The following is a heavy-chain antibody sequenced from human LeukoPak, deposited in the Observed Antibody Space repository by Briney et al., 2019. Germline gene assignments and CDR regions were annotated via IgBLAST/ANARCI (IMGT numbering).Heavy chain of an antibody. CDR1: GNTFASYD. V-gene: IGHV1-8*03. CDR3: ARVIHDYYYYFYMYV. Sequence: GASVKVSCKASGNTFASYDINWVRQATGQGLEWMGWMNPNSGNTGYAQKFQGRVTITRNTSISTAYMELSSLRSEDTAVYYCARVIHDYYYYFYMYVWGKGTTVTVSS. CDR2: MNPNSGNT. J-gene: IGHJ6*03.